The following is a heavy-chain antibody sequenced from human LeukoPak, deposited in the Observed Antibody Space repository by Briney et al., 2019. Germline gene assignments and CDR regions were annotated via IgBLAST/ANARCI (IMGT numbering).Heavy chain of an antibody. Sequence: ASVKVSCKASGYTFTSYWIQWVRQAPGQGLEWMGLINPDGGSTAYAHWFQGRVIMTRDTSTSTAYMDLSSLRSEDTAVYHCARAPRNSSTMLDFWGQGTLVTISS. CDR1: GYTFTSYW. D-gene: IGHD6-13*01. J-gene: IGHJ4*02. V-gene: IGHV1-46*01. CDR2: INPDGGST. CDR3: ARAPRNSSTMLDF.